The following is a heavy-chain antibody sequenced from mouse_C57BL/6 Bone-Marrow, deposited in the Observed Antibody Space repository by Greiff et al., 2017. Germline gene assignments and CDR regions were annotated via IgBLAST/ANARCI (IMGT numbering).Heavy chain of an antibody. CDR1: GYTFTGYW. J-gene: IGHJ1*03. D-gene: IGHD1-2*01. V-gene: IGHV1-9*01. CDR2: ILPGSGST. Sequence: QVQLQQSGAELMKPGASVKLSCKATGYTFTGYWLEWVKPRPGHGLAWIGEILPGSGSTNYTEKFKGKATFTADTSSNTAYMQLSSLTTEDSAIYYGARGNYYGGWYFDVWGTGTTVTVSS. CDR3: ARGNYYGGWYFDV.